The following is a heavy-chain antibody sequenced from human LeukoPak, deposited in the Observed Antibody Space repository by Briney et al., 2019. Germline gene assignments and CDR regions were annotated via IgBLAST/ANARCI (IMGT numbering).Heavy chain of an antibody. V-gene: IGHV4-59*01. D-gene: IGHD6-19*01. CDR1: GGSISSYY. Sequence: SETLSLTCTVSGGSISSYYWSWIRQPPGQGLEWIGYIYYSGSTNYNPSLKSRVTISVDTSKNQFSLKLSSVTAADTAVYYCARHGIAVAPSVWGQGTLVTVSS. CDR2: IYYSGST. CDR3: ARHGIAVAPSV. J-gene: IGHJ4*02.